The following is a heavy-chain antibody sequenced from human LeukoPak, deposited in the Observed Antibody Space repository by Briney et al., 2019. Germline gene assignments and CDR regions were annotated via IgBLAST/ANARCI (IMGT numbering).Heavy chain of an antibody. CDR1: GYTVTSYG. Sequence: ASVKVSCKASGYTVTSYGIRWVGQAPGQGGEGRGWISAYNGKKNYAQKLQGRVTMTTDTYTSTAYMEMRRRRSDDTAVYYCARDHTYYYGSGSNNWFDPWGQGTLVTVSS. CDR2: ISAYNGKK. CDR3: ARDHTYYYGSGSNNWFDP. D-gene: IGHD3-10*01. V-gene: IGHV1-18*01. J-gene: IGHJ5*02.